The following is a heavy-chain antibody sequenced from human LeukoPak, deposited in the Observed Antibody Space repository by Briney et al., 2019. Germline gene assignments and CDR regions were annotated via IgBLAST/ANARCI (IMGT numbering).Heavy chain of an antibody. Sequence: SVKVSCKASGGTFSSYAISWVRQAPGQGLEWMGGIIPIFGTANYAQKFQGRVTITTDESTSTAYMELSSLRSEDTAVYYCARDGGLGDIVVVPAAMEGYYGMDVWGKGTTVTVSS. J-gene: IGHJ6*04. CDR1: GGTFSSYA. CDR2: IIPIFGTA. D-gene: IGHD2-2*01. V-gene: IGHV1-69*05. CDR3: ARDGGLGDIVVVPAAMEGYYGMDV.